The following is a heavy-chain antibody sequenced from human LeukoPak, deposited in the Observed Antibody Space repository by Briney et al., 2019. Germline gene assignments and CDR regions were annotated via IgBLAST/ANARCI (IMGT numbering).Heavy chain of an antibody. V-gene: IGHV3-23*01. CDR2: ISGTGAST. D-gene: IGHD5-12*01. CDR1: GFTFSTYA. Sequence: GGSLILSCAASGFTFSTYAMTWVRQAPGKGLESVSVISGTGASTYYADSVKGRFTISRDNSRNTLHLQMNSMRAEDTAVYYCAKGHSDYGTGFDQWGQGTLVTVSS. CDR3: AKGHSDYGTGFDQ. J-gene: IGHJ4*02.